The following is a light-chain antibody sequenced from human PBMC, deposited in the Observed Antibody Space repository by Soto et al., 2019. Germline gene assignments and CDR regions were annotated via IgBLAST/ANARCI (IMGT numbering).Light chain of an antibody. J-gene: IGKJ4*01. CDR2: WAS. Sequence: DIVMTQSPDSLAVSLGERATINCKSSQSVLYSSNNKNYLAWYQQKPGQPPKALVYWASTRESGVPDRFSGSGYGTDFTLTIDSLQAEDVAVYYCQQYDNTPLTFGGGTKVEIK. V-gene: IGKV4-1*01. CDR3: QQYDNTPLT. CDR1: QSVLYSSNNKNY.